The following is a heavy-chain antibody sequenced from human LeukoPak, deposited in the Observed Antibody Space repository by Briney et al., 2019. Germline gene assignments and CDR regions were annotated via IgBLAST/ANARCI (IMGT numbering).Heavy chain of an antibody. J-gene: IGHJ4*02. CDR3: AKSLWGTYHSAAFDY. D-gene: IGHD3-16*02. Sequence: GGSLRLSCAASGFTYTTYAMSRVRQAPGKGLEWVSAISGSGGSTYYADSVKGRFTISRDNSKNTLYLQMNSLRAEDTAVYYCAKSLWGTYHSAAFDYWAREPWSPSPQ. V-gene: IGHV3-23*01. CDR1: GFTYTTYA. CDR2: ISGSGGST.